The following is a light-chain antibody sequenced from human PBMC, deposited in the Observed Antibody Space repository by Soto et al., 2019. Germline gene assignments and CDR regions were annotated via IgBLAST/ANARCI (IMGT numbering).Light chain of an antibody. CDR2: EVS. Sequence: QSALTQPASVSGSPGQSITISCTGTSSDVGSYNLVSWYQQHPDKAPKLLIYEVSNWPSGVSSRFSAYKSGNTASLTIAGLQSEDEDDYYCCSYAGSSTWVFGGGTKLTVL. V-gene: IGLV2-23*02. J-gene: IGLJ3*02. CDR3: CSYAGSSTWV. CDR1: SSDVGSYNL.